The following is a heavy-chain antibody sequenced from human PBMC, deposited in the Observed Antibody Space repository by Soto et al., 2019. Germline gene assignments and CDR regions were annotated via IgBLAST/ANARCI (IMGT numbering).Heavy chain of an antibody. V-gene: IGHV1-69*01. J-gene: IGHJ6*04. CDR2: IIPISETT. D-gene: IGHD2-2*01. CDR3: PRSQGSSTSLEIYYYYYYGMDV. CDR1: GGTFSSYA. Sequence: QVQLVQSGAEVKKPGSSVKVSCKASGGTFSSYAISWVRQAPGQGLEWMGGIIPISETTNYAQKFQGRVTITADESKSTAHMELSSLRSEGTAVYYCPRSQGSSTSLEIYYYYYYGMDVWGKGTTVTVSS.